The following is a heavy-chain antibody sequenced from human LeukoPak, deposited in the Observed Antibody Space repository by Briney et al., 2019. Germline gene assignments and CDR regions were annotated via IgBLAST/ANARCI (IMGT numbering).Heavy chain of an antibody. Sequence: GGSLRLSCAATGFTFSSYNMNWVRQAPGKGLEWVSYISSSSSPIFYADSVKGRFTISRDNAKNSLYLQMNSLRDEDTAVYYCARGGTYCPDYWGQGTLVTVSS. CDR1: GFTFSSYN. CDR3: ARGGTYCPDY. J-gene: IGHJ4*02. D-gene: IGHD1-26*01. CDR2: ISSSSSPI. V-gene: IGHV3-48*02.